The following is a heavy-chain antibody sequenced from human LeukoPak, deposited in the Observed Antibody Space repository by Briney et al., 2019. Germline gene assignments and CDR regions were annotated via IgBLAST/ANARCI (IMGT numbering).Heavy chain of an antibody. CDR1: GFTFSDYY. D-gene: IGHD4-17*01. CDR2: ISLSGSAI. CDR3: ARDPEHYGDHSFDY. V-gene: IGHV3-11*04. Sequence: KSGGSLRLSCAASGFTFSDYYMTWIRQAPGKGLEWVSFISLSGSAIYYADSVKGRFTISRDNAKDSLYLQMNSLRAEDTAVYYCARDPEHYGDHSFDYWGQGALVTVSS. J-gene: IGHJ4*02.